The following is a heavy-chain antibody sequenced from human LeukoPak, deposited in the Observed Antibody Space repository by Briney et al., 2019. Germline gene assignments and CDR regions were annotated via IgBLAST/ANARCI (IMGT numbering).Heavy chain of an antibody. CDR3: ARSGSSWYYFDY. J-gene: IGHJ4*02. CDR2: ISWNSGSI. V-gene: IGHV3-9*03. Sequence: GGSLRLSCAASGFTFDDYAMHWVRQAPGKGLEWVSGISWNSGSIGYADSVKGRFTISRDNAKNSLYLQMNSLRAEDMALYYCARSGSSWYYFDYWGQGTLVTVSS. D-gene: IGHD6-13*01. CDR1: GFTFDDYA.